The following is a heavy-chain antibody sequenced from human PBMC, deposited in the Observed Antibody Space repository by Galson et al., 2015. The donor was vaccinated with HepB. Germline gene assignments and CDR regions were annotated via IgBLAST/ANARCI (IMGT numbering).Heavy chain of an antibody. J-gene: IGHJ5*02. Sequence: SVKVSCKASGYTFTRYAMNWVRQAPGQGLEWMGWINTNTGNPTYAQGFTGRFVVSLDTSVSTEYLQISSLKAEDTAVYYCARELYSSGFQGWFDPWGQGTLVTVSS. CDR3: ARELYSSGFQGWFDP. CDR1: GYTFTRYA. CDR2: INTNTGNP. D-gene: IGHD5-18*01. V-gene: IGHV7-4-1*02.